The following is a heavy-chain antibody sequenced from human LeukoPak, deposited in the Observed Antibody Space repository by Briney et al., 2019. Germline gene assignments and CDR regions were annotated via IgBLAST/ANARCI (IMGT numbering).Heavy chain of an antibody. V-gene: IGHV3-48*01. CDR3: ARDQSYSSSWPYYYYGMDV. CDR1: GFTFSSYS. CDR2: ISSSSSTI. D-gene: IGHD6-13*01. J-gene: IGHJ6*02. Sequence: GGSLRLSCAAFGFTFSSYSMNWVRQAPGKGLEWVSYISSSSSTIYYADSVKGRFTISRDNAKNSLYLQMNSLRAEDTAVYYCARDQSYSSSWPYYYYGMDVWGQGTTVTVSS.